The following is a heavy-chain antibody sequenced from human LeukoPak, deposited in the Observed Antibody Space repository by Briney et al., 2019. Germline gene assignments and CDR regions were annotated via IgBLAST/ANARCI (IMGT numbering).Heavy chain of an antibody. CDR3: ARDEIRYGSGSYCLATDY. Sequence: GASVKVSCKASGYTFTSYGISWVRQAPGQGLEWMGWISAYNGNTNYAQKLQGRVTMTTDTSTSTAYMEPRSLRSDDTAVYYCARDEIRYGSGSYCLATDYWGQGTLVTVSS. D-gene: IGHD3-10*01. CDR2: ISAYNGNT. CDR1: GYTFTSYG. J-gene: IGHJ4*02. V-gene: IGHV1-18*01.